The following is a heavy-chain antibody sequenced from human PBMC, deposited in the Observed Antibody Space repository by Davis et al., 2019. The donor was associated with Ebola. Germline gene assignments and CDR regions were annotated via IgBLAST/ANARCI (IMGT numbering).Heavy chain of an antibody. J-gene: IGHJ6*02. CDR2: INPNSGGT. D-gene: IGHD2-2*01. V-gene: IGHV1-2*04. CDR3: ARPLPATTLLYGMDV. Sequence: ASVKVSCKASGYTFTGYYMHWVRQAPGQGLEWMGWINPNSGGTNYAQKFQGWVTMTRDTSISTAYMELSSLRSEDTAVYYWARPLPATTLLYGMDVWGQGTTVTVSS. CDR1: GYTFTGYY.